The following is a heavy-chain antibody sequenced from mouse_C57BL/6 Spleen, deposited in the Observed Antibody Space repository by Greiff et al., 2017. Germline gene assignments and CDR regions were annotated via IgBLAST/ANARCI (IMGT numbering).Heavy chain of an antibody. CDR1: GFSFNTYA. CDR3: VSLYDGYYVDAIDY. V-gene: IGHV10-1*01. D-gene: IGHD2-3*01. Sequence: VQLQQSGGGLVQPKGSLKLSCAASGFSFNTYAMNWVRQAPGKGLEWVARIRSKSNNYATYYDDSVKDRFTISRDDSESMLYLQMNNVKTEDTAMYYCVSLYDGYYVDAIDYWGQGTSVTVSS. CDR2: IRSKSNNYAT. J-gene: IGHJ4*01.